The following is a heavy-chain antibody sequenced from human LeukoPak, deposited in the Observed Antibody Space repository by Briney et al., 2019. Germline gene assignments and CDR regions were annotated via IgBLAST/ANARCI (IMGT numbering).Heavy chain of an antibody. Sequence: SETLSLTCAVYGGSFSGYYWSWIRQPPGKGLEWIGEINHSGSTNYNPSLKSRVTISVDTSKNQFSLKLSSVTAADTAVYYCARVDIRLAGIAVAGTHTYYFDYWGQGTLVTVSS. D-gene: IGHD6-19*01. CDR1: GGSFSGYY. CDR3: ARVDIRLAGIAVAGTHTYYFDY. CDR2: INHSGST. V-gene: IGHV4-34*01. J-gene: IGHJ4*02.